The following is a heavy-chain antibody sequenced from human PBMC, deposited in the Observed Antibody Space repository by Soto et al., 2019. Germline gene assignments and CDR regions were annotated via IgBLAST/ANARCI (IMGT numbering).Heavy chain of an antibody. D-gene: IGHD2-15*01. CDR1: GFTSSSYA. V-gene: IGHV3-23*01. J-gene: IGHJ4*02. CDR3: AKAAYCSVGSSHTTMPYFVS. Sequence: GGSLILSCAASGFTSSSYAMTWVRQAPGKGLEWVSTISGSGGSAYYADSVKGRFTISRDISKNTLYLQMNTLRAEDTAVYYCAKAAYCSVGSSHTTMPYFVSWGRESLVTVSP. CDR2: ISGSGGSA.